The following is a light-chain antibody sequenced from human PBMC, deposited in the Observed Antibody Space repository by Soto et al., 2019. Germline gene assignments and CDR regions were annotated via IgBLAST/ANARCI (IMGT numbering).Light chain of an antibody. V-gene: IGKV3-20*01. CDR2: GAS. Sequence: EIVMTQAPATLDGSPGATVTLSCRASQSVSSTYLIWYQQKPGQAPRLLIYGASSRATGIPDRFSGSGSGTDFTLTISRLEPEDFAVYYCQQYGSSPITFGQGTRLEVK. CDR1: QSVSSTY. J-gene: IGKJ5*01. CDR3: QQYGSSPIT.